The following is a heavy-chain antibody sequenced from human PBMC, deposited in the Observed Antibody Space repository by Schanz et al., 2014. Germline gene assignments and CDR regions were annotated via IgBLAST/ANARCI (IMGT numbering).Heavy chain of an antibody. Sequence: QVQLVQSGAEVKKPWASVKVSCQASGYTFTGYYMHWVRQAPGQGLEWMGQINPNSGATIYAQNFQGRVTMTRHTSISTAYMELSRLRSDDTAVYYCARGLVRYFAYWGQGTLVTVSS. CDR2: INPNSGAT. CDR1: GYTFTGYY. J-gene: IGHJ4*02. CDR3: ARGLVRYFAY. V-gene: IGHV1-2*06. D-gene: IGHD2-8*02.